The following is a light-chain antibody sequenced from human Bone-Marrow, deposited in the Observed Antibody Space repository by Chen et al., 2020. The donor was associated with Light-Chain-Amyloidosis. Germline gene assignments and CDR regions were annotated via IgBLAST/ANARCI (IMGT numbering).Light chain of an antibody. J-gene: IGLJ2*01. V-gene: IGLV3-25*03. Sequence: SYPLTQPPSVSVSPGQTARITCSGDDLPTKYAYWYQQKPGQAPVLVIHRDTERPSGISERFSGSSSGTTATLTISGVQAEDEADYHCQSADSSGTYEVIFGGGTKLTVL. CDR2: RDT. CDR3: QSADSSGTYEVI. CDR1: DLPTKY.